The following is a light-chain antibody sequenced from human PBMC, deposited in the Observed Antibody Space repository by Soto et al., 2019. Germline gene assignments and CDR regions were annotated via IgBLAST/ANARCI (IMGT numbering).Light chain of an antibody. CDR3: QQYGSAPHT. CDR2: AAS. J-gene: IGKJ4*01. V-gene: IGKV3-20*01. Sequence: EIVMTQSPATLSVSPGGRATLSCRASQSISYTLAWYQQIPGQAPRLLIYAASNRAAGIPDRFSGSGSGTDFTLTISRLEPEDFAVYYCQQYGSAPHTFGGGTKVDIK. CDR1: QSISYT.